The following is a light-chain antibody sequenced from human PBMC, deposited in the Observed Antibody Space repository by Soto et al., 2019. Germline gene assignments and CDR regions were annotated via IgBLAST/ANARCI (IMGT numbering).Light chain of an antibody. CDR2: DVS. Sequence: QSALTQPASVSGSPGQSITISCTGTSSDVGGYNYVSWYQQYPGKAPKLMIYDVSNRTSGVSNRFSGSKSGNTASLTISGRPAEDEADYYCSSYTSSSPYVFCTGTKLTVL. V-gene: IGLV2-14*01. J-gene: IGLJ1*01. CDR1: SSDVGGYNY. CDR3: SSYTSSSPYV.